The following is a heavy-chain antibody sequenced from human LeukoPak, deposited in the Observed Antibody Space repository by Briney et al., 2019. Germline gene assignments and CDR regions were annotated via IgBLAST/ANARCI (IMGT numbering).Heavy chain of an antibody. J-gene: IGHJ4*02. CDR2: IKPKSGGT. D-gene: IGHD5-12*01. CDR3: ARVGKWLRTFDY. V-gene: IGHV1-2*02. CDR1: GYDFNGYY. Sequence: GASVKVSCKTSGYDFNGYYIHWVRQSPGQGLEWMGWIKPKSGGTDYAEKLQGRVTMTRDTSISTAYMELSRLRSDDTAVYYCARVGKWLRTFDYWGQGTLVTVSS.